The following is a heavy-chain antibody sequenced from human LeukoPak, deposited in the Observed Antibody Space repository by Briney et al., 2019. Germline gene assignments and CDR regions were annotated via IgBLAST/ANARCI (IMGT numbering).Heavy chain of an antibody. D-gene: IGHD1-26*01. V-gene: IGHV1-2*02. J-gene: IGHJ4*02. Sequence: ASVKVSCKASGYTFTGYYMHWVRQAPGQGLEWMGWINPNSGGTNYAQKFQGRVTMTRDTSISTAYMELSRLRSDDTAVYYCARVRSGSFQYLDYWGQGTLVTVSS. CDR1: GYTFTGYY. CDR2: INPNSGGT. CDR3: ARVRSGSFQYLDY.